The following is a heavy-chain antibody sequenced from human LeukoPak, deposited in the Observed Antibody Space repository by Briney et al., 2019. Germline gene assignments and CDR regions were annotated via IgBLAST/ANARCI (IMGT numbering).Heavy chain of an antibody. CDR3: AKLSRIVVVVAPSYFDY. CDR2: ISGSGGST. Sequence: GSLRLSCAASGFTFSSYAMSWVRQAPGKGLEWVSAISGSGGSTYYADSVKGRFTISRDNSKNTLYLQMNSLRAEDTAVYYCAKLSRIVVVVAPSYFDYWGQGTLVTVSS. D-gene: IGHD2-15*01. V-gene: IGHV3-23*01. J-gene: IGHJ4*02. CDR1: GFTFSSYA.